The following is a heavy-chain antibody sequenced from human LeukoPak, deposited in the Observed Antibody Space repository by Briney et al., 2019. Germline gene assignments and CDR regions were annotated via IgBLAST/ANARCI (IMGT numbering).Heavy chain of an antibody. J-gene: IGHJ1*01. Sequence: PGGSLKLSCVASGLTLSDYYMSWIRQAPGKGLEWVSYISSSGETIFYADSVKGRFTISRDNAKNSLYLQMNSVRDEDTAVYYCATSSGSKTPPLANWGQGTLVTVSS. CDR2: ISSSGETI. V-gene: IGHV3-11*01. D-gene: IGHD6-19*01. CDR3: ATSSGSKTPPLAN. CDR1: GLTLSDYY.